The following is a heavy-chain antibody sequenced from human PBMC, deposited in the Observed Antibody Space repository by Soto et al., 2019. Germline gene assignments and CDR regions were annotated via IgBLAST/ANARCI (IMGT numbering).Heavy chain of an antibody. D-gene: IGHD3-3*01. CDR2: IVVGSGNT. CDR1: GFTFTSSA. J-gene: IGHJ6*02. Sequence: GASVKVSCKASGFTFTSSAVQWVRQARGQRLEWIGWIVVGSGNTSYAQKFQERVTITRDMSTSTAYMELSSLRSEDTAVYYCARVLMYYDFWSGHNYYYYGMDVWGQGTTVTV. CDR3: ARVLMYYDFWSGHNYYYYGMDV. V-gene: IGHV1-58*01.